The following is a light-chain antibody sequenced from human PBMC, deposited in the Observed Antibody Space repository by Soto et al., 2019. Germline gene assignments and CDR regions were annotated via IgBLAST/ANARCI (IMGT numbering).Light chain of an antibody. CDR3: KKYNSAPLP. CDR2: AAS. V-gene: IGKV1-27*01. Sequence: DIQMTQSPSSLSASFGDRVTITCRASQGIGVYLAWFQQKPGNAPKLLIYAASTLQSGVPSRFSGSGSGTDFTLTISSLQPEDVETYYCKKYNSAPLPFGGGTKVEIK. J-gene: IGKJ4*01. CDR1: QGIGVY.